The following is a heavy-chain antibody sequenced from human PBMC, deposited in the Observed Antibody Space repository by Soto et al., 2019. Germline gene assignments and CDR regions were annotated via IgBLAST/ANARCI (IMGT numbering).Heavy chain of an antibody. CDR1: GGTFSSYA. CDR3: ARAETPGYYYDSSGNFDY. CDR2: IIPIFGTA. D-gene: IGHD3-22*01. V-gene: IGHV1-69*01. Sequence: VQLVQSGAEVKKPGSSVKVSCKASGGTFSSYAISWVRQAPGQGLEWMGGIIPIFGTANYAQKFQGRVTITADESTSTAYMELSSLRSEDTAVYYCARAETPGYYYDSSGNFDYWGQGTLVTVSS. J-gene: IGHJ4*02.